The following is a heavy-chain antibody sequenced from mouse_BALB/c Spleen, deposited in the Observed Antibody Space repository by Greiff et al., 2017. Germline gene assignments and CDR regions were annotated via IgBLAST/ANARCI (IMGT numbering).Heavy chain of an antibody. V-gene: IGHV1S81*02. CDR3: ARIKDYDEGTWFAY. J-gene: IGHJ3*01. CDR2: INPSNGRT. Sequence: VQLQQPGAELVKPGDSVKLSCKASGYTFTSYWMHWVKQRPGQGLEWIGEINPSNGRTNYNEKFKSKATLTVDKSSSTAYMQLSSLTSEDSAVYYCARIKDYDEGTWFAYWGQGTLVTVSA. D-gene: IGHD2-4*01. CDR1: GYTFTSYW.